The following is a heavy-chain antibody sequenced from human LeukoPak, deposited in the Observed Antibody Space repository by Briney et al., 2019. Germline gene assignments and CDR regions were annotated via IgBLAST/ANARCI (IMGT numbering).Heavy chain of an antibody. V-gene: IGHV3-23*01. CDR2: ISGSGGST. CDR1: GFTFSNYA. CDR3: AKMALTMIVVPYYMDV. J-gene: IGHJ6*03. Sequence: PGGSLRLSCAASGFTFSNYAMSWVRQAPGKGLEWVSAISGSGGSTYYADSVKGRFTISRDNTNNLLYLQMNSLRAEDTAVYYLAKMALTMIVVPYYMDVWGKGTTVTVSS. D-gene: IGHD3-22*01.